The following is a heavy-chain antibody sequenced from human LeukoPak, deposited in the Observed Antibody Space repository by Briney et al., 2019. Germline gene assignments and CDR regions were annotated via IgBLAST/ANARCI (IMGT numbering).Heavy chain of an antibody. J-gene: IGHJ4*02. D-gene: IGHD7-27*01. CDR3: AKGRLGISRLYFDY. Sequence: PGGSLGLSCAASGFTFSSYAMSWVRQAPGKGLEWVSAISGSGGSTYYADSVKGRFTISRDNSKNTLYLQMNSLRAEDTAVYYCAKGRLGISRLYFDYWGQGTLVTVSS. V-gene: IGHV3-23*01. CDR2: ISGSGGST. CDR1: GFTFSSYA.